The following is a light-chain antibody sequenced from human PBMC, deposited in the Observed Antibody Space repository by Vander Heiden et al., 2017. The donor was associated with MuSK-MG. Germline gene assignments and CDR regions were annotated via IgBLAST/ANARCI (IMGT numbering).Light chain of an antibody. J-gene: IGLJ1*01. CDR2: DVS. CDR1: SISFGGYNY. V-gene: IGLV2-14*01. Sequence: QSALTQPASVSGSPGQSITISCTGTSISFGGYNYVSWYQQHPGKAPKLMIYDVSNRPSGVSNRFSGSKSGNTASLTISGLQAEDEADYYCSSYTSSSTGVFGTGTKVTVL. CDR3: SSYTSSSTGV.